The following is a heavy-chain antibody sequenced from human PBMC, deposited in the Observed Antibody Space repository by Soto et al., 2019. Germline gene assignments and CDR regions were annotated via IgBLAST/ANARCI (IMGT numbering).Heavy chain of an antibody. Sequence: ASVKGSCKASGYTFTGYYMHWVRQAPGQGLEWMGWINPNSGGTNYAQKFQGWVTMTRDTSISTAYMELSRLRSDDTAVYYCAREGLLWFGEATYYYYGMDVWGQGTTVTVSS. CDR1: GYTFTGYY. CDR2: INPNSGGT. V-gene: IGHV1-2*04. CDR3: AREGLLWFGEATYYYYGMDV. J-gene: IGHJ6*02. D-gene: IGHD3-10*01.